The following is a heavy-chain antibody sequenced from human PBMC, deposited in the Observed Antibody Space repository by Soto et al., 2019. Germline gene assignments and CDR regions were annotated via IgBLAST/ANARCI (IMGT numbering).Heavy chain of an antibody. CDR1: GYTFTGSY. CDR2: IDPSSGGT. V-gene: IGHV1-2*02. CDR3: ARALYSGNDYRSPFDY. Sequence: ASVKVSCKASGYTFTGSYIHWVRQAPGQGFEWMGWIDPSSGGTDFAQKFQGRVTMTRDTSITTAYMELGSLRSDDTAVFYCARALYSGNDYRSPFDYWGQGTLVTVAS. D-gene: IGHD5-12*01. J-gene: IGHJ4*02.